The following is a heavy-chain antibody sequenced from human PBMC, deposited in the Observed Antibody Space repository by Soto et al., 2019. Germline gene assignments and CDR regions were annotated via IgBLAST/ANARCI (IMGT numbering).Heavy chain of an antibody. J-gene: IGHJ4*02. CDR2: IDWDDDK. D-gene: IGHD3-22*01. CDR3: ARATYYYDSSGYAAYYFDY. Sequence: SGPTLVNPTQTLTLTCTFSGFSLTTTGMCVTWIRQPPGKALEWLARIDWDDDKYYSTSLKTRLTISKDTSKNQVVLTMTNMDPVDTATYYCARATYYYDSSGYAAYYFDYWGQGTLVTVSS. CDR1: GFSLTTTGMC. V-gene: IGHV2-70*11.